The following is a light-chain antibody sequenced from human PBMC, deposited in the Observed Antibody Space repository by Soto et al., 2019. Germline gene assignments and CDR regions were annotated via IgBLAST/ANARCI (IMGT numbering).Light chain of an antibody. J-gene: IGKJ2*01. V-gene: IGKV1-5*01. CDR3: QQHDGY. CDR1: QSISRW. Sequence: DLQMTQSPSTLSASVGDRVTITCRASQSISRWLAWYQQKPGKAPKVLIYAASSLESGVPPRFSGSGSGTEFTLTISGLQPDDFATYYCQQHDGYFGQGTKLELK. CDR2: AAS.